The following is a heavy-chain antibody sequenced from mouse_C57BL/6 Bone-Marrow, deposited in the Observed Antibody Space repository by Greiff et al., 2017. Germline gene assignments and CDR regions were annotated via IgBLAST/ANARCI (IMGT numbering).Heavy chain of an antibody. CDR1: GYSFTGYY. CDR2: INPSTGGT. J-gene: IGHJ1*03. Sequence: EVQLQQSGPELVKPGASVKISCKASGYSFTGYYMNWVKQSPEKSLEWIGEINPSTGGTTYNQKFKAKATLTVDKSSSTAYMQLKSLTSEDSAVYYCARRGYGNPWYFDVWGTGTTVTVSS. CDR3: ARRGYGNPWYFDV. V-gene: IGHV1-42*01. D-gene: IGHD2-1*01.